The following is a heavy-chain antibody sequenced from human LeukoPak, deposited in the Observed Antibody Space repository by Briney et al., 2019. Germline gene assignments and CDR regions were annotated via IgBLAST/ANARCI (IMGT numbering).Heavy chain of an antibody. Sequence: PSETLSLTCTVSGGSINSGAYYWSWIRQHPGKGLEWIGYIYYSGSNYYHSSLKSRFTITVHTSKNQFSLKLSSVTAADTAVYYCAGCSGGSPIDAFHIWGQGTMVTVSS. D-gene: IGHD2-15*01. CDR2: IYYSGSN. CDR1: GGSINSGAYY. CDR3: AGCSGGSPIDAFHI. V-gene: IGHV4-31*03. J-gene: IGHJ3*02.